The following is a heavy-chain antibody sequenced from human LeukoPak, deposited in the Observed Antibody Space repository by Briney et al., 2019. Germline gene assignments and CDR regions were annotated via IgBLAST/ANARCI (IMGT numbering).Heavy chain of an antibody. Sequence: GGSLRLSCAASGFTFSNHNMNWVRQAPGKGLEWVSYITTSRSIIYYADSVKGRFTISRDNAKNSLYLQMNSLRVEDTAVYYCAREGQLVQDALDIWGQGTKVTVSA. CDR1: GFTFSNHN. CDR2: ITTSRSII. J-gene: IGHJ3*02. V-gene: IGHV3-48*01. CDR3: AREGQLVQDALDI. D-gene: IGHD6-6*01.